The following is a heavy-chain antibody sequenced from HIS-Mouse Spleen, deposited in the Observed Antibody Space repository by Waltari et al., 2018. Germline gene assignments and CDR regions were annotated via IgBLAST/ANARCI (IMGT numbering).Heavy chain of an antibody. D-gene: IGHD1-26*01. CDR2: IYHSGST. Sequence: QVQLQESRPGLVKPSETLSLTCTVSGYSIRSGYYRGWIRRPPGRGLEWIGSIYHSGSTYYNPSLKSRVTISVDTSKNQFSLKLSSVTAADTAVYYCARGESGSYYYYYYYGMDVWGQGTTVTVSS. V-gene: IGHV4-38-2*02. CDR3: ARGESGSYYYYYYYGMDV. J-gene: IGHJ6*02. CDR1: GYSIRSGYY.